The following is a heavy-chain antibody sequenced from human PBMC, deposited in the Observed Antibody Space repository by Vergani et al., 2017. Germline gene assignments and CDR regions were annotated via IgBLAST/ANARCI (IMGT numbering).Heavy chain of an antibody. CDR2: ISAYNGNT. Sequence: QVQLVQSGAEVKKPGASVKVSCKASGYTFTTYGISWVRQAPGQGLEWMGWISAYNGNTNYAQKIQGRVTMATDTSTSTVYMELRSLRSDDTAVYYCARAYFWGIAVAYYYFDYWGKGTLVTVSS. J-gene: IGHJ4*02. CDR3: ARAYFWGIAVAYYYFDY. V-gene: IGHV1-18*04. D-gene: IGHD6-19*01. CDR1: GYTFTTYG.